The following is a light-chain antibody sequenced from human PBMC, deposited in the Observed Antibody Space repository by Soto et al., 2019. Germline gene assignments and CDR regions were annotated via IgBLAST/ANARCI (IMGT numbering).Light chain of an antibody. CDR1: QSTSTW. CDR3: QQYNTYSRT. V-gene: IGKV1-5*01. CDR2: DAS. J-gene: IGKJ1*01. Sequence: IQITQSPSTLSASVGDRVTSTCRASQSTSTWLAWYQQHPVKAPKLLIYDASILESGIPSRFSGSGSGTEFTLTISSLQPDEFATYYCQQYNTYSRTFGQGTKVDIK.